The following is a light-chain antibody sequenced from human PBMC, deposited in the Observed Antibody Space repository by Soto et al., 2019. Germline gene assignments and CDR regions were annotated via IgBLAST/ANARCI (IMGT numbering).Light chain of an antibody. CDR2: WAS. V-gene: IGKV4-1*01. CDR1: QSVLYSSNNKNY. J-gene: IGKJ1*01. CDR3: QQYYSTPPT. Sequence: DIAMTQSPDSLAVSLGERATINCKSSQSVLYSSNNKNYLAWYQQKAGQPPKLLIYWASTRESGVPDRFSGSGSGTDFTLTISSLQAEDVAVYYCQQYYSTPPTFGQGTKVEIK.